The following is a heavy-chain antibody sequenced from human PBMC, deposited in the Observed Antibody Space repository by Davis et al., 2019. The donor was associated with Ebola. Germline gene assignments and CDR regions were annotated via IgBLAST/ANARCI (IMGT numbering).Heavy chain of an antibody. D-gene: IGHD3-22*01. J-gene: IGHJ3*02. CDR3: TSLASWGLLRDAFDI. V-gene: IGHV3-9*01. Sequence: PGGSLRLSCAASGFTFDDYAMHRVRQAPGTGLEWVSGISWNSGSIGYADSVKGRFTISSDNAENSLSLQMNSLKTEDTAVYYCTSLASWGLLRDAFDIWGQGTMVTVSS. CDR1: GFTFDDYA. CDR2: ISWNSGSI.